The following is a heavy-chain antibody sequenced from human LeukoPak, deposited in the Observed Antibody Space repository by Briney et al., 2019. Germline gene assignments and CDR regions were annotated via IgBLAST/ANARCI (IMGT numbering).Heavy chain of an antibody. CDR2: IYYSGNT. J-gene: IGHJ5*02. CDR3: ARSPYTIGWYHWFDP. D-gene: IGHD6-19*01. V-gene: IGHV4-39*01. Sequence: SETLSLTCTVSGGSISSSSYYCAWIRQPPGKGLEWIGSIYYSGNTYYSPSLKSRVTMSVDTSKNQFSLTLSTVAAADTAVYNCARSPYTIGWYHWFDPWGQGTLVTVSS. CDR1: GGSISSSSYY.